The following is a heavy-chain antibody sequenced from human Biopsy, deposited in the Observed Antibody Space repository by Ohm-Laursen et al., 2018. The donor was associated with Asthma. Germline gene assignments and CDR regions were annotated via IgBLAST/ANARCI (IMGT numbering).Heavy chain of an antibody. D-gene: IGHD1-1*01. CDR2: ISKDASTQ. Sequence: SLRLSCAASGVSLSSFAIHWVRQAPGKGLEWVGVISKDASTQDYADSVKGRFTMARDNSKTTLDLQMNSLREEDTAVYYCVRDGTDDAFDIWGQGTVVSVSS. CDR3: VRDGTDDAFDI. J-gene: IGHJ3*02. V-gene: IGHV3-30*01. CDR1: GVSLSSFA.